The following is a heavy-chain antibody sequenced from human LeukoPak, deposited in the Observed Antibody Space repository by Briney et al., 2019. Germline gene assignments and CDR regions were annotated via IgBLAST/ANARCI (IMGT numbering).Heavy chain of an antibody. Sequence: SETLSLTCAVYGGSFSGYYWSWIRQPPGKGLEWIGEINHSGSTNYNPYLKSRVTIAVDTSKSQFSLKPSSVTAADTAVYYCARGKYNRGYSYGSFDYWGQGTLVTVSS. CDR1: GGSFSGYY. J-gene: IGHJ4*02. D-gene: IGHD5-18*01. CDR2: INHSGST. CDR3: ARGKYNRGYSYGSFDY. V-gene: IGHV4-34*01.